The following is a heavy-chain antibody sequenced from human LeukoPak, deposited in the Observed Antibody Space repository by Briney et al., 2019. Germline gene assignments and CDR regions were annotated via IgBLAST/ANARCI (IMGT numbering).Heavy chain of an antibody. J-gene: IGHJ4*02. Sequence: PGGSLRLSCAVSGFSLSINSMCCVRQAPGKGLEWVSGISRDGDKTYYVDSVEGRFTISRDTSKNTLYLQMDTLRVEDTATYYCAKEEVPNDYWGQGTLVTVSS. V-gene: IGHV3-23*01. CDR2: ISRDGDKT. CDR3: AKEEVPNDY. D-gene: IGHD2-2*01. CDR1: GFSLSINS.